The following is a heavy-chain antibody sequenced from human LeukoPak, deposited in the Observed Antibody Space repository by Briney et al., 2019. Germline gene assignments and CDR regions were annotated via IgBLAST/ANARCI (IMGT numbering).Heavy chain of an antibody. CDR3: ARADTSDILTGYSDY. CDR1: GFTFSSYS. V-gene: IGHV3-48*04. J-gene: IGHJ4*02. Sequence: GGSLRLSCAASGFTFSSYSMNWVRQAPGKGLEWVSYISSSSSTIYYADSVKGRFTISRDNAKKSLYLQMNRLRAEDTAVYFCARADTSDILTGYSDYWGQGTLVTVSS. CDR2: ISSSSSTI. D-gene: IGHD3-9*01.